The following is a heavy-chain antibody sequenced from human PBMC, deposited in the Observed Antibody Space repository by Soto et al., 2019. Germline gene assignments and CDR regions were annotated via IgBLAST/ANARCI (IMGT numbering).Heavy chain of an antibody. CDR1: GFTFSSYA. CDR3: ARDYRGVIFPLLDY. J-gene: IGHJ4*02. D-gene: IGHD3-10*01. CDR2: ISHDGSNK. V-gene: IGHV3-30-3*01. Sequence: GGSLRLSCAASGFTFSSYAMHWVRQAPGKGLEWVAVISHDGSNKYYADSVKGRFTISRDNSKNTLYLQMNSLRAEDTAVYYCARDYRGVIFPLLDYWGQGTLVTVSS.